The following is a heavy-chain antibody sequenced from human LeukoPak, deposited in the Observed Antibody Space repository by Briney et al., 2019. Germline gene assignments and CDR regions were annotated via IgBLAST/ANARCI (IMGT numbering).Heavy chain of an antibody. CDR3: ARHVSSSGEDS. J-gene: IGHJ4*02. CDR2: INPRSGGT. Sequence: ASVKVSCKASGYIFTNYYMHWVRPAPGQGLEWMGWINPRSGGTNFAQKFQGRVTMTRDTSISAAYMELSRLRSDDTAVYYCARHVSSSGEDSWGQGTLVTVSS. V-gene: IGHV1-2*02. CDR1: GYIFTNYY. D-gene: IGHD2-21*01.